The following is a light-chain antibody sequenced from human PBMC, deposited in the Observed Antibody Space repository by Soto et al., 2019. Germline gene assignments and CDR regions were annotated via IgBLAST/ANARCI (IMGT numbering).Light chain of an antibody. V-gene: IGKV2-30*01. CDR2: KVS. CDR3: MQGTHWPPYT. J-gene: IGKJ2*01. CDR1: QSLVDSDGNTY. Sequence: DVVMTQSPLSLPVTLGQPASISCRSSQSLVDSDGNTYLNWFQQRPGQSPRRLLYKVSNRDSGVPDRFSGSGSGTDFTLKISRVEAEVVGVYYCMQGTHWPPYTFGPGTKLEIK.